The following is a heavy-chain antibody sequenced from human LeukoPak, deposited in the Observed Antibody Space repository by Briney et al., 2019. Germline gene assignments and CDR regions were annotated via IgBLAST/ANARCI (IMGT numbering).Heavy chain of an antibody. CDR2: ISASGGST. Sequence: PGGTLRLSCAASGFTFSSYGMSWVRQAPGKGLEWVSSISASGGSTYYADSVKGRFTISRDNSKNTPFLQMNSLRAEDTAVYYCARPSRDGYNFDYWGQGTLVTVSS. CDR3: ARPSRDGYNFDY. CDR1: GFTFSSYG. V-gene: IGHV3-23*01. D-gene: IGHD5-24*01. J-gene: IGHJ4*02.